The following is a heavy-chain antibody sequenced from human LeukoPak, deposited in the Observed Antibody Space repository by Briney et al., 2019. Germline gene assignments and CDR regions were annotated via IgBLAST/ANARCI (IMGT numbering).Heavy chain of an antibody. Sequence: GGSLRLSCAASAFTFSSYWMHWVRQGPGKGLVWVARINSDGTTTNYADSVKGRFTISRDNARNTLYLQMNSLTADDTAVYYCARVKYSSSRGAFDIWGQGTMVTVSS. CDR3: ARVKYSSSRGAFDI. J-gene: IGHJ3*02. CDR1: AFTFSSYW. V-gene: IGHV3-74*01. CDR2: INSDGTTT. D-gene: IGHD6-13*01.